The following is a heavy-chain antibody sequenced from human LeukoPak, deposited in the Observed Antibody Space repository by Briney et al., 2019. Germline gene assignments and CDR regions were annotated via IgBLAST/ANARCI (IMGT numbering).Heavy chain of an antibody. CDR1: GYTFTSYG. J-gene: IGHJ6*02. CDR2: IIPIFGTA. D-gene: IGHD2-2*01. V-gene: IGHV1-69*13. CDR3: ARSKSRSRNYYYGMDV. Sequence: SVKVSCKASGYTFTSYGISWVRQAPGQGLEWMGGIIPIFGTANYAQKFQGRVTITADESTSTAYMELSSLRSEDTAVYYCARSKSRSRNYYYGMDVWGQGTTVTVSS.